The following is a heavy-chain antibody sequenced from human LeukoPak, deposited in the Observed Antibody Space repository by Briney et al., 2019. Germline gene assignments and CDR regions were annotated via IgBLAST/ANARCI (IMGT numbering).Heavy chain of an antibody. CDR2: ISAYNGNT. D-gene: IGHD2-21*02. J-gene: IGHJ4*02. CDR1: GYTFTSYG. V-gene: IGHV1-18*01. Sequence: ASVKVSCKASGYTFTSYGISWVRQAPGQGLEWKGWISAYNGNTNYAQKLQGRVTMTTDTSTSTAYMELRSLRSDDTAVYYCARDGGRAYCGGDCYLFDYWGQGTLVTVSS. CDR3: ARDGGRAYCGGDCYLFDY.